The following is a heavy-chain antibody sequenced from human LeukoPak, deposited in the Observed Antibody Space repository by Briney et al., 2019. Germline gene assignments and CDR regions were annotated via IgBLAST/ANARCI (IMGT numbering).Heavy chain of an antibody. V-gene: IGHV3-23*01. CDR2: ISGSGGST. Sequence: PGGSLRLSCAASGFTFSSYAMSWVRQAPGKGLEWVSAISGSGGSTYYADSVKGRFTISRDNSKNTLYLQMNSLRAKDTAVYYCAKALVVVVAAGFDPWGQGTLVTVSS. J-gene: IGHJ5*02. CDR1: GFTFSSYA. D-gene: IGHD2-15*01. CDR3: AKALVVVVAAGFDP.